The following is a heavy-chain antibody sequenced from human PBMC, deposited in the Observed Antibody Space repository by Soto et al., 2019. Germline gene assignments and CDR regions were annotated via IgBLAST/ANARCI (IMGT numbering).Heavy chain of an antibody. CDR2: IDWDDDK. Sequence: GSGPTMVNHTQTLTMTCPFSGFSLSTSEMCVSWIRQPPGKALEWLALIDWDDDKYYSTSLKTRLTISKDTSKNQVVLTMTNMDPVDTATYYCARIASNSYYYDRGGYSDAFDIWGQGTMVTVSS. D-gene: IGHD3-22*01. V-gene: IGHV2-70*01. CDR1: GFSLSTSEMC. CDR3: ARIASNSYYYDRGGYSDAFDI. J-gene: IGHJ3*02.